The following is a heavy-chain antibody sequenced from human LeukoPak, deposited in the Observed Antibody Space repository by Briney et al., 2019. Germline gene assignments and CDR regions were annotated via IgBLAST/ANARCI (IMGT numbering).Heavy chain of an antibody. CDR2: IIPILGIA. Sequence: ASVKVSCKASGGTFSSYAISWERQAPGQGLEWMGRIIPILGIANYAQKFQGRVTITADKSTSTAYMELSSLRSEDTAVYYCARDQKGYSGYGPDAFDIWGQGTMVTVSS. CDR1: GGTFSSYA. J-gene: IGHJ3*02. V-gene: IGHV1-69*04. CDR3: ARDQKGYSGYGPDAFDI. D-gene: IGHD5-12*01.